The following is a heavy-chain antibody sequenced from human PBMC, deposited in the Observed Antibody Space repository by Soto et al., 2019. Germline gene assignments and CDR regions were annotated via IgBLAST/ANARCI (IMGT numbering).Heavy chain of an antibody. Sequence: EVQLVESGGGLVQPGGSLRLSCAASGFTFSDYWMHWVRQAPGKGLEGGSRIKRDGSTTNYADSVKGRFTISRDNAKNTLYLEMNSLRVEETADYYWARGSMNYYYEDVWGKGTTVTVSS. CDR2: IKRDGSTT. CDR1: GFTFSDYW. CDR3: ARGSMNYYYEDV. J-gene: IGHJ6*03. V-gene: IGHV3-74*01.